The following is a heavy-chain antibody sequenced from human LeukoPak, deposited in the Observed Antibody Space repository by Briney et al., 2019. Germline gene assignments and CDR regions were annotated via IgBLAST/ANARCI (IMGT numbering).Heavy chain of an antibody. CDR1: GYSISSGYY. D-gene: IGHD3-10*01. V-gene: IGHV4-38-2*02. J-gene: IGHJ4*02. CDR2: IYHSGST. CDR3: ARDFGRYYGSGSYYNGGFFDY. Sequence: SETLSLTCTVSGYSISSGYYWGWIRQPPGKGLEWIGSIYHSGSTYYNPSLKRRVTISVDTSKNQFSLKLSSVTAADTAVYYCARDFGRYYGSGSYYNGGFFDYWGQGTLVTVSS.